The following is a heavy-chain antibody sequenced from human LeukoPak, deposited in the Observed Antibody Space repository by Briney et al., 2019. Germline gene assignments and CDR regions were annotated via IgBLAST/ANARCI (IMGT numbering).Heavy chain of an antibody. CDR2: VNPNSGGT. J-gene: IGHJ4*02. Sequence: ASVKVSCKASGYTFTGYYMHWVRQAPGQGLEWMGWVNPNSGGTNYAQKFQDRVTMTRDTSISTAYLELSGLRSDDTAVYYCARDLLEYSSLASFDYWGQGTLVTVSS. CDR1: GYTFTGYY. D-gene: IGHD6-6*01. CDR3: ARDLLEYSSLASFDY. V-gene: IGHV1-2*02.